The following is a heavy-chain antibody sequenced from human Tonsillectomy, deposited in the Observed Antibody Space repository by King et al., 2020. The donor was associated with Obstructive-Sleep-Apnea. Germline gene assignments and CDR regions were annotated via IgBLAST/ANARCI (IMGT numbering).Heavy chain of an antibody. V-gene: IGHV4-39*07. CDR2: IYYSGST. D-gene: IGHD1-26*01. J-gene: IGHJ4*02. CDR1: GGSISSSSYY. CDR3: ARDRGSYPPGVRYFDY. Sequence: QLQESGPGLVKPSETLSLTCTVSGGSISSSSYYWGWIRQPPGKGLEWIGSIYYSGSTYYNPSLKSRVTISVDTSKNQFSLKLSSVTAADTAVYYCARDRGSYPPGVRYFDYWGQGTLVTVSS.